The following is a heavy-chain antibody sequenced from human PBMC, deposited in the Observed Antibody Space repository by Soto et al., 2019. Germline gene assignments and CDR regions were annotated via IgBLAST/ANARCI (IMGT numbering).Heavy chain of an antibody. CDR3: ASGISDSVAVVPAALDV. CDR2: VSSSSSHI. Sequence: GGSLRLSCAASGFTFSRYSMNWVRQAPGKGLEWVSSVSSSSSHIYYADSVKGRFTISRDNADNSLYLQMNSLRADDTAVYFGASGISDSVAVVPAALDVWGQGSTAIVSS. D-gene: IGHD2-2*01. CDR1: GFTFSRYS. V-gene: IGHV3-21*01. J-gene: IGHJ6*02.